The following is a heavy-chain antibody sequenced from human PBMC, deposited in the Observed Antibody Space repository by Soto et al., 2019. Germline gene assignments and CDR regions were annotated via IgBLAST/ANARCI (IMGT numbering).Heavy chain of an antibody. Sequence: SETLSLTCTASGGSIRSGGYYWSWIRQHPGKGLEWIGYIYYSGSTYYNPSLKSRVTISVDTSKNQFSLKLSSVTAADTAVYYSARGDGIAVAGYYYYYRMDVWGQGTTVTVSS. V-gene: IGHV4-31*03. D-gene: IGHD6-19*01. CDR3: ARGDGIAVAGYYYYYRMDV. CDR2: IYYSGST. J-gene: IGHJ6*02. CDR1: GGSIRSGGYY.